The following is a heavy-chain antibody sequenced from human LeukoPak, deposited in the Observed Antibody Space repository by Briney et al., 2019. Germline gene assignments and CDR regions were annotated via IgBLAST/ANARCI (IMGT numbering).Heavy chain of an antibody. CDR3: ARDYYDSSGNYYFDY. D-gene: IGHD3-22*01. Sequence: SETLSLTCTVSGGSISSYYWSWIRQPPGKGLEWIGYIYYSGSTNYNPSLKSRVTISVDTSKNQFSLKLSSVTAADTAVYHCARDYYDSSGNYYFDYWGQGTLVTVSS. J-gene: IGHJ4*02. CDR1: GGSISSYY. CDR2: IYYSGST. V-gene: IGHV4-59*01.